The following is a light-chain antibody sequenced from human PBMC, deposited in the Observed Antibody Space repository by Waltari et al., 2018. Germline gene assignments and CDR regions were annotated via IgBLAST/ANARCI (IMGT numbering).Light chain of an antibody. Sequence: DIPMTQSPSSLSASVVARVSIPSRPRRSIGSYLHRYQQKPGTAPKPLTYGASSLQSRVPTRFSGSGSRTDFTLTISMLQPEDVATYYCQQSYTTPFTFGPGTKVDIK. J-gene: IGKJ3*01. CDR2: GAS. CDR3: QQSYTTPFT. CDR1: RSIGSY. V-gene: IGKV1-39*01.